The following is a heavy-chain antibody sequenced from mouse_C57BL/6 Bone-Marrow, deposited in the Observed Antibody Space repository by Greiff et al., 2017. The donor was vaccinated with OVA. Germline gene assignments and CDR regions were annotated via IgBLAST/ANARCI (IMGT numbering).Heavy chain of an antibody. CDR1: GYTFTSYW. J-gene: IGHJ2*01. D-gene: IGHD1-1*01. CDR3: ARWGTTVVEGY. CDR2: IDPSDSYT. V-gene: IGHV1-50*01. Sequence: QVQLQQSGAELVKPGASVKLSCKASGYTFTSYWMQWVKQRPGQGLEWIGEIDPSDSYTNYNQKFKGKATLTVDTSSSTAYMQLSSLTSEDSAVYYCARWGTTVVEGYWGQGTTLTVSS.